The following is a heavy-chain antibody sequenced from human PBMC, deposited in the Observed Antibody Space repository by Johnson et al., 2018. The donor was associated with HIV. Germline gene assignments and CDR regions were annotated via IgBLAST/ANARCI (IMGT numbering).Heavy chain of an antibody. CDR3: ARDPNSSNCSGVTCYSAAFDI. D-gene: IGHD2-15*01. CDR1: GFTFDDYA. Sequence: QVQLVESGGGVVQPGRSLRLSCAASGFTFDDYAMHWVRQAPGKGLEWVSGIGTAGETNSYDSDSVDVKGRFTISRVYSKNTLYLQMDSLRGEDTAVYYCARDPNSSNCSGVTCYSAAFDIWGQGTMVTVSS. J-gene: IGHJ3*02. CDR2: IGTAGETNS. V-gene: IGHV3-30-3*01.